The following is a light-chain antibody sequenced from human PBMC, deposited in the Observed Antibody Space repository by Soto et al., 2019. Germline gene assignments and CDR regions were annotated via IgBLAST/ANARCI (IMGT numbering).Light chain of an antibody. J-gene: IGKJ5*01. CDR3: QQRSNWPPLIP. Sequence: IMLTQSAATLSLSPGERASLSCRASQSVSSNLAWYQQKPGQAPRLLIYDASNRATGIPARFSGSGSGTDFTLTISSLVPEDFAVYYCQQRSNWPPLIPFGHVT. CDR2: DAS. V-gene: IGKV3-11*01. CDR1: QSVSSN.